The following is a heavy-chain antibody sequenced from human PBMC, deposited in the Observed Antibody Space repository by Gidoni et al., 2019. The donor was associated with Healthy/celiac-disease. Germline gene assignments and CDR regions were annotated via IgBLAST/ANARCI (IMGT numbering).Heavy chain of an antibody. D-gene: IGHD1-26*01. V-gene: IGHV3-9*01. CDR2: ISWNSGSI. J-gene: IGHJ6*02. CDR1: GFTFDDYA. CDR3: AKLGASEYYYGMDV. Sequence: EVQLVESGGGLVQPVRSLRLYCPASGFTFDDYAMHWVRQAPGKGLEWVSGISWNSGSIGYADSVKGRFTISRDNAKNSLYLQMNSLRAEDTALYYCAKLGASEYYYGMDVWGQGTTVTVSS.